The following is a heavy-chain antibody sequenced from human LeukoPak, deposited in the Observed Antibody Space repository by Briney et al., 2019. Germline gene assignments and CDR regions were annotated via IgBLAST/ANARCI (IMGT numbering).Heavy chain of an antibody. J-gene: IGHJ4*02. CDR3: AKARYSSGWYGDY. CDR2: ISGSGGST. CDR1: GFTFSSYA. Sequence: GGSLRLSCAASGFTFSSYAMSWVRQAPGKGLEWVSAISGSGGSTYYADSVKGRFTIYRDNSKNTLYLQMNSLRAEDTAVYYCAKARYSSGWYGDYWGQGTLVTVSS. V-gene: IGHV3-23*01. D-gene: IGHD6-19*01.